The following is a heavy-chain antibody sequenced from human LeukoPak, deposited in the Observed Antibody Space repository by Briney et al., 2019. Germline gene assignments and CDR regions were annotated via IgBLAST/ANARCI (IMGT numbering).Heavy chain of an antibody. CDR1: GFTLSNSG. Sequence: PGRSLRLSCAASGFTLSNSGMHWVRQAPGKGLEWVAFLWYDGSSKFADSVQGRISISRDNSRNTVYLQLNDLRDEDRALYYCVRVLWGTNAFYHAAFDIWGQGTMVTVSS. V-gene: IGHV3-33*01. D-gene: IGHD3/OR15-3a*01. CDR2: LWYDGSSK. J-gene: IGHJ3*02. CDR3: VRVLWGTNAFYHAAFDI.